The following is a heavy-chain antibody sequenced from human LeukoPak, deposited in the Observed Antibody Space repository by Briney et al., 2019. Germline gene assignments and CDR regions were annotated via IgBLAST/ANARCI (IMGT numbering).Heavy chain of an antibody. D-gene: IGHD6-6*01. CDR3: ARDFQQLDHFDY. V-gene: IGHV3-74*01. J-gene: IGHJ4*02. CDR2: INSDGSST. Sequence: PGGSLRLSCAASGFTFSSYWMHWVRQAPGEGLVWVSRINSDGSSTSYADSVKGRFTTSRDNAKNTLYLQMNSLRAEDTAAYYCARDFQQLDHFDYWGQGTLVTASS. CDR1: GFTFSSYW.